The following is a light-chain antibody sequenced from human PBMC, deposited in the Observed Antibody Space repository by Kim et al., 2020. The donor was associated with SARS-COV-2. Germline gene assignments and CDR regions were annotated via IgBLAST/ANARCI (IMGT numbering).Light chain of an antibody. CDR1: SLRSYY. V-gene: IGLV3-19*01. CDR2: GKN. Sequence: SSELTQDPAVSVALGQTVRITCQGDSLRSYYVSWYQQKPGQAPVLVIHGKNNRPSGIPDRFSGSSSGNTASLTITGAQAEDEADYYCNSRDSSGNHVVFG. J-gene: IGLJ2*01. CDR3: NSRDSSGNHVV.